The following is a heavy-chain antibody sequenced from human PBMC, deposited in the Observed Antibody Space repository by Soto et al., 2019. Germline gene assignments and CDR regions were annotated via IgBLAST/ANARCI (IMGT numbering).Heavy chain of an antibody. CDR1: GYTFTSYA. Sequence: QVQLVQSGAEVKKPGASVKVSCKASGYTFTSYAMHWVRQAPGQRLEWMGWINAGNGNTKYSQKFQGRVTITRDTSASTAYMELSSLRSEDTAVYYCARDPPISGWHHFDYWGQGTLVTVSS. V-gene: IGHV1-3*01. D-gene: IGHD6-19*01. CDR2: INAGNGNT. CDR3: ARDPPISGWHHFDY. J-gene: IGHJ4*02.